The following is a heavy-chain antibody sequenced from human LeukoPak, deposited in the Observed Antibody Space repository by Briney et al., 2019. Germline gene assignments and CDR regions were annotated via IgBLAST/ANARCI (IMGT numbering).Heavy chain of an antibody. CDR3: ARDGIAAAKEAFDI. J-gene: IGHJ3*02. D-gene: IGHD6-13*01. CDR1: GYTFTSYG. Sequence: ASVKVSCKASGYTFTSYGISWVRQAPGQGLEWMGWISAYNGNTNYAQKLQGRVTMTTDTSTSTAYMELSRLRSDDTAVYYCARDGIAAAKEAFDIWGQGTMVTVSS. V-gene: IGHV1-18*01. CDR2: ISAYNGNT.